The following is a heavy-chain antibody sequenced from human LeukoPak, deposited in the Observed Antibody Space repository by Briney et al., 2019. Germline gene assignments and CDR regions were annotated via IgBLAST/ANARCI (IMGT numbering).Heavy chain of an antibody. V-gene: IGHV3-23*01. CDR1: GFTFSSYA. J-gene: IGHJ3*02. CDR3: AKDWSDSSGYYYGPDAFDI. Sequence: QPGGSLRLSCAASGFTFSSYAMSWVRQAPGKGLEWVSAISGSGGSTYYADSVKGRFTISRDNSKNTLYLQMNSLRAGDTAVYYCAKDWSDSSGYYYGPDAFDIWGQGTMVTVSS. D-gene: IGHD3-22*01. CDR2: ISGSGGST.